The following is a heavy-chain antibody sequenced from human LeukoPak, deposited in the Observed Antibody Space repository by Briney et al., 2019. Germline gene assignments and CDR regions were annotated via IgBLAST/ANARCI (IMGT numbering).Heavy chain of an antibody. V-gene: IGHV1-2*02. CDR3: ARDGFNAGFDN. J-gene: IGHJ4*02. D-gene: IGHD5-24*01. Sequence: ASVKVSGKASGYPFTGYYMHWVRQAPGRGLEWMGWSNPNSGGTNYAQKFQGRVTMTRDTSISTAYMELSSLRSDDTAVYYCARDGFNAGFDNWGQGTLVTVSS. CDR1: GYPFTGYY. CDR2: SNPNSGGT.